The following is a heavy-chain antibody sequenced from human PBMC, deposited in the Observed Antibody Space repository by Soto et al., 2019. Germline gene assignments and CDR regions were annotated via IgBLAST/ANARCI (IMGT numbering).Heavy chain of an antibody. D-gene: IGHD1-1*01. Sequence: EVQLLESGGGLVQPGGSLRLSCAASAFTFSNYAMTWVRQAPGKGLECVSAISSSGGSAYYADSVKGRFTISRDNSKKTLYLQVSSLRAEDTAIYYCAKARTGTFYYYGLEVWGQGTTVTVSS. CDR2: ISSSGGSA. V-gene: IGHV3-23*01. J-gene: IGHJ6*02. CDR3: AKARTGTFYYYGLEV. CDR1: AFTFSNYA.